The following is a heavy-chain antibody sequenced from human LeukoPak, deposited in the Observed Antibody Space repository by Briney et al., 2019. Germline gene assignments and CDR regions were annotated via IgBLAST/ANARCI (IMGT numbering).Heavy chain of an antibody. Sequence: GGSLRLSCAASGFTFSTYTMTWVRQAPGKGLEWVSFTTGNGGTTYYADSVKGRFTISRDNSKNTLYLQLNSLRAEDTAIYYCVRGSGSGWYARQFDYWGQGTLVTVSS. V-gene: IGHV3-23*01. J-gene: IGHJ4*02. CDR1: GFTFSTYT. CDR3: VRGSGSGWYARQFDY. D-gene: IGHD6-19*01. CDR2: TTGNGGTT.